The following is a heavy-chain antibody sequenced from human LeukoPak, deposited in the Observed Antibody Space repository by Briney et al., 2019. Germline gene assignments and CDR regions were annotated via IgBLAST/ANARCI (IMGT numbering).Heavy chain of an antibody. CDR3: ARGAGRNWFDP. V-gene: IGHV4-59*01. CDR1: GGSISTYY. Sequence: SETLSLTCTVSGGSISTYYWSWLRQPPGKGLEWIGYIYYSGTTNYNPSLKSRVTVSVDTSKNQFSLKLSSVTAADTAVYYCARGAGRNWFDPWGQGTLVTVSS. CDR2: IYYSGTT. J-gene: IGHJ5*02.